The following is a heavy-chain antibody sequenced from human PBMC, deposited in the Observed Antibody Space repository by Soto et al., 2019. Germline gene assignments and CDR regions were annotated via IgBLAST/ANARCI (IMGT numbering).Heavy chain of an antibody. J-gene: IGHJ2*01. D-gene: IGHD3-22*01. Sequence: SLTCVVSGGSISSNNWWSWVRQPPGKGLQWIGEINHSGSSNYNPSLKSRLTISVDKSKNQFSLDLTSVTAADTAMYYCAIKPIVILTDSYFDLWGRGTLVTVS. CDR2: INHSGSS. V-gene: IGHV4-4*02. CDR3: AIKPIVILTDSYFDL. CDR1: GGSISSNNW.